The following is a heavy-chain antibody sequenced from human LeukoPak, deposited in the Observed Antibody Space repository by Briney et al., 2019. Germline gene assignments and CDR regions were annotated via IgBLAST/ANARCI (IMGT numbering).Heavy chain of an antibody. J-gene: IGHJ4*02. CDR2: ISYDGSNK. Sequence: GGSLRLSCAASGFTFSSYAMSWVRQAPGKGLEWVAVISYDGSNKYYADSVKGRFTISRDNSKNTLYLQMNSLRAEDTAVYYCATPVLWSSFDYWGQGTLVTVSS. D-gene: IGHD5-18*01. V-gene: IGHV3-30*03. CDR1: GFTFSSYA. CDR3: ATPVLWSSFDY.